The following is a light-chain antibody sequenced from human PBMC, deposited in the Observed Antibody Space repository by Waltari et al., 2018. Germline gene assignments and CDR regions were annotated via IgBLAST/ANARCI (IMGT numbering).Light chain of an antibody. CDR3: NSYASSNTRV. Sequence: QSALTQAASVSGSPGQPITLSCTGTSSDVGGYNYVSWYQQHPGQAPKLIIYDVSNRPSGVSNRFSGSKSGNTASLTISGLQAEDEADYYCNSYASSNTRVFGGGTKLTVL. V-gene: IGLV2-14*03. CDR1: SSDVGGYNY. CDR2: DVS. J-gene: IGLJ3*02.